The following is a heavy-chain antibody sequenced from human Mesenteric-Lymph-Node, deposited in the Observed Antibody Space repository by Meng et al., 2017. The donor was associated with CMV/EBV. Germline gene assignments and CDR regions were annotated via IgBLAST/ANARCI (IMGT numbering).Heavy chain of an antibody. Sequence: GSLRLSCTVSGGSISSSSYYWGWIRQPPGKGLEWIGSIYYSGSTYYNPSLKSRVTISVDTSKNQFSLKLSSVTAADTAVYYCARERRQQLVFPFYGFDYWGQGTLVTVSS. CDR2: IYYSGST. CDR3: ARERRQQLVFPFYGFDY. D-gene: IGHD6-13*01. CDR1: GGSISSSSYY. V-gene: IGHV4-39*07. J-gene: IGHJ4*02.